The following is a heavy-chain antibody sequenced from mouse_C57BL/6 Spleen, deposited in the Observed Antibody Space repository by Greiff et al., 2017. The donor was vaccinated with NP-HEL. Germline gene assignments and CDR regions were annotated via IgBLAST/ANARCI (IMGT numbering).Heavy chain of an antibody. Sequence: VQLKESGPGMVKPSQSLSLTCTVTGYSITSGYDWHWIRHFPGNKLEWMGYISYSGSTNYNPSLKSRISITHDTSKNHFFLKLNSVTTEDTATYYCARDGGNYGFAYWGQGTLVTVSA. D-gene: IGHD2-1*01. CDR1: GYSITSGYD. CDR3: ARDGGNYGFAY. CDR2: ISYSGST. J-gene: IGHJ3*01. V-gene: IGHV3-1*01.